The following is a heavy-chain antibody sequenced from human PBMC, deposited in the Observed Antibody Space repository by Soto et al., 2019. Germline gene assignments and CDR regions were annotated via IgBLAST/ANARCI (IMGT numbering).Heavy chain of an antibody. D-gene: IGHD3-9*01. J-gene: IGHJ4*02. V-gene: IGHV3-23*01. CDR1: GFTFSSYA. CDR2: ISGSGGST. CDR3: AKKLRYFDWFFDY. Sequence: EVQLLESGGGLVQPGGSLGLSCAASGFTFSSYAMSWVRQAPGKGLEWVSAISGSGGSTYYADSVKGRFTISRDNSKNTLYLQMNSLRAEDTAVYYCAKKLRYFDWFFDYWGQGTLVTVSS.